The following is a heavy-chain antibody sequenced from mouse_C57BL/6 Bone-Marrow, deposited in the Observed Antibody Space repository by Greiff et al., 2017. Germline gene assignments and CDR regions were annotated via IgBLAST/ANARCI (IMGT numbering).Heavy chain of an antibody. V-gene: IGHV1-81*01. J-gene: IGHJ1*03. CDR1: GYTFTSYG. CDR2: IYPRSGNT. CDR3: AREDLGYFDV. Sequence: VQRVESGAELARPGASVKLSCKASGYTFTSYGISWVKQRTGQGLEWIGEIYPRSGNTYYNEKFKGKATLTADKSSSTAYMELRSLTSEDSAVYFCAREDLGYFDVWGTGTTVTVSS.